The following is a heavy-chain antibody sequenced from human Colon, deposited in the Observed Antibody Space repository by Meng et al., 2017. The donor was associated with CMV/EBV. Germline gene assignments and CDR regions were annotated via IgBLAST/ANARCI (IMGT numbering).Heavy chain of an antibody. CDR3: AREICSGTFCYFYFGMDV. CDR2: ISSSTSDI. V-gene: IGHV3-21*01. D-gene: IGHD2-2*01. J-gene: IGHJ6*02. Sequence: GGSLRLSCAATGFIFSNFNMNWVRQAPGKGLEWVSSISSSTSDIYSAESVKGRFTISRDNVKNSLYLQMNSLTAEDTATYYCAREICSGTFCYFYFGMDVWGQGTTVTVSS. CDR1: GFIFSNFN.